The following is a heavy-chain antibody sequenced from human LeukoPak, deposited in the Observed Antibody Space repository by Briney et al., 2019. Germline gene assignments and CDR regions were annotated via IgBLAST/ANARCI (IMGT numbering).Heavy chain of an antibody. J-gene: IGHJ3*02. CDR2: IYWNSGSI. V-gene: IGHV3-9*01. CDR1: GFTFEDYA. Sequence: GGSLRLSCVASGFTFEDYAMLWVRLAPGKGLEWVSGIYWNSGSIGYADSVKGRFTISRDNAKNSLYLQINSLRTEDTALYYCTKGEYYSDNDGYYYDNAFDIWGQGTMVTVS. D-gene: IGHD3-22*01. CDR3: TKGEYYSDNDGYYYDNAFDI.